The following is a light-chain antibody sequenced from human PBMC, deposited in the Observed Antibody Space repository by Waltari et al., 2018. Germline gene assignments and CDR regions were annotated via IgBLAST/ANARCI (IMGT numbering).Light chain of an antibody. CDR3: QHYVRLPAT. CDR1: LSVSRA. V-gene: IGKV3-20*01. CDR2: AAS. J-gene: IGKJ1*01. Sequence: EIVLTQTPGTLSLSPGPRVTLSCRASLSVSRALAWYQQKADQAPRLLIYAASTRAPGIPDRFSCSGSGTDFSLTISRLEPEDFAVYYCQHYVRLPATFGQGTKVESK.